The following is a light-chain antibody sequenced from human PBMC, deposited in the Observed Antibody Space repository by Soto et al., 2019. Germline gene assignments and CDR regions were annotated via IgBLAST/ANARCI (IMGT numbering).Light chain of an antibody. V-gene: IGLV2-8*01. J-gene: IGLJ1*01. Sequence: QSVLTQPPSASGSPGQSVTISCTGTSSDVGGYNYVPWYQQHPGKAPKLMIYEVSKRPSGVSDRFSGSKSGNTASLTVSGLQAEDEADYYCSSYAGSNNQVFGTGTKVTVL. CDR1: SSDVGGYNY. CDR2: EVS. CDR3: SSYAGSNNQV.